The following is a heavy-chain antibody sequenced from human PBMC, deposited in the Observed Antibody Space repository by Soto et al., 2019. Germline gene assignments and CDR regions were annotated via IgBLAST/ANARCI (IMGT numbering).Heavy chain of an antibody. CDR2: ICYSGYT. CDR3: ARCFSGNYPSRPEEQYYFDS. Sequence: PSETLSLTCTVSCDSIRSYYWSWIRQPPGKGLERIGYICYSGYTSYNPSLKSRVTISVDTSKNQFSLKLNSVTAADTAVYYCARCFSGNYPSRPEEQYYFDSWGQGTLVTVSS. V-gene: IGHV4-59*01. D-gene: IGHD1-26*01. CDR1: CDSIRSYY. J-gene: IGHJ4*02.